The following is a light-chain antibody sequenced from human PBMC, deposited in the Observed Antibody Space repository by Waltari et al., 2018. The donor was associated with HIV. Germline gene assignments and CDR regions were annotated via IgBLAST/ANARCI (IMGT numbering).Light chain of an antibody. CDR2: YVR. CDR3: SSYRSSITLEV. J-gene: IGLJ1*01. Sequence: QSALTQPASMSGSPGQSNTISCTGTSMYVGGYNYVSWYQQHPGKTPKFMIYYVRNLPSGVSNRFTGSKSVNMASRTISGLQAEDEADYYCSSYRSSITLEVFGSGTKVTVL. CDR1: SMYVGGYNY. V-gene: IGLV2-14*01.